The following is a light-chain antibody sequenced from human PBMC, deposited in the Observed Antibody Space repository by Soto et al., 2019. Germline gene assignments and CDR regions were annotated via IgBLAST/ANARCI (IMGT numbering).Light chain of an antibody. CDR3: QQYESYSPLT. CDR2: DAY. CDR1: QSIRSW. V-gene: IGKV1-5*01. Sequence: DIQMTQSPSILPASVGHRVIITSLASQSIRSWLAWYQQKTGKAPKLLIYDAYSLESGVPSRFSGRRSGTEFTLTIAGLQPEDFATYYCQQYESYSPLTFGGGTKVDIK. J-gene: IGKJ4*01.